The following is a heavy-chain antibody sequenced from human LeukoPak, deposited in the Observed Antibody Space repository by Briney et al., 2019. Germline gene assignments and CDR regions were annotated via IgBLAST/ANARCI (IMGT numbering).Heavy chain of an antibody. Sequence: VGCLRLSCTASVFTFSKALVSRVRQAPGQGLEWVGQIKSKSDGETIDYAAPVQGRFSISRDDSKNTLYLQMNSLKTEDTAVYYCTTDMDRWGQGTLVIVSS. CDR3: TTDMDR. J-gene: IGHJ5*02. CDR2: IKSKSDGETI. V-gene: IGHV3-15*01. CDR1: VFTFSKAL.